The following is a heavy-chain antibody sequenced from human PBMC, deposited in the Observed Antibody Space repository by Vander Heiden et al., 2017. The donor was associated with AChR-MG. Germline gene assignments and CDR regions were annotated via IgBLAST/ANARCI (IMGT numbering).Heavy chain of an antibody. J-gene: IGHJ4*02. D-gene: IGHD2-15*01. CDR1: GYTFTSYD. Sequence: QVQLVQSGAEVKKPGASVKVSCKASGYTFTSYDINWVRQATGQGLEWMGWMNPNSGNTGYAQKFQDRVTMTRNTSISTAYMELSSLRSEDTAVYYCARAYCSGGSCYSQDDYWGQGTLVTVSS. V-gene: IGHV1-8*01. CDR2: MNPNSGNT. CDR3: ARAYCSGGSCYSQDDY.